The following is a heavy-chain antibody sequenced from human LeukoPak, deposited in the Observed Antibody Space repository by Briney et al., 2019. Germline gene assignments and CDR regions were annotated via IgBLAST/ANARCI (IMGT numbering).Heavy chain of an antibody. V-gene: IGHV3-30-3*01. CDR2: ISYDGSNK. J-gene: IGHJ6*02. D-gene: IGHD6-13*01. CDR1: GFTFSSYA. CDR3: ARERTGYSSSWSHYYYYGMDV. Sequence: GGSLRLSCAASGFTFSSYAMHWVRQAPGKGLEWVAVISYDGSNKYYADSVKGRFTISRDNAKNSLYLQMNSLRAEDTAVYYCARERTGYSSSWSHYYYYGMDVWGQGTTVTVSS.